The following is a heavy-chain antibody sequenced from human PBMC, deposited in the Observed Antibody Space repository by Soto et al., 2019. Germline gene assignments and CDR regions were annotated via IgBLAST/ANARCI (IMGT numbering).Heavy chain of an antibody. CDR3: TTEATQPLYCSSTSCPPGGLDY. J-gene: IGHJ4*02. Sequence: GGSLRLSCAASGFTFSNAWMSWVRQAPGKGLEWVGRIKSKTDGGTTDYAAPVKGRFTISRDDSKNTRYLQLNSLKTEDTAVYYCTTEATQPLYCSSTSCPPGGLDYWGQGTLVTVSS. V-gene: IGHV3-15*01. CDR2: IKSKTDGGTT. D-gene: IGHD2-2*01. CDR1: GFTFSNAW.